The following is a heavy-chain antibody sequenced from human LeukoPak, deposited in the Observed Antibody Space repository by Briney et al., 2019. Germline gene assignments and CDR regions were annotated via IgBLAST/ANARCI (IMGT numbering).Heavy chain of an antibody. CDR2: ISVYNGNT. J-gene: IGHJ4*02. CDR3: ARGLRYGSNYFDY. CDR1: GYTFTSYD. Sequence: ASVKVSCKTSGYTFTSYDINWVRQAPGQGVEWMGWISVYNGNTNYAQRLQGRVTMTTDTSTTTAYMELRNLRSDDTAVYFCARGLRYGSNYFDYWGQGTLVTVSS. D-gene: IGHD5/OR15-5a*01. V-gene: IGHV1-18*01.